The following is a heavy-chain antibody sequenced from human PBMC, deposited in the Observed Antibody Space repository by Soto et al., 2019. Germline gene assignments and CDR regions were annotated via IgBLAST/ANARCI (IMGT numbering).Heavy chain of an antibody. Sequence: PGGSLRLSCAASGFTFSNYEMNWVRQAPGKGLEWVSYISSTSSVKYYADSVKGRFTISRDNAKKSLYLQMKNLRPEDTAVYYCAGDQGGTYQKWFDPWGQGALVTVSS. CDR1: GFTFSNYE. V-gene: IGHV3-48*03. J-gene: IGHJ5*02. D-gene: IGHD1-26*01. CDR2: ISSTSSVK. CDR3: AGDQGGTYQKWFDP.